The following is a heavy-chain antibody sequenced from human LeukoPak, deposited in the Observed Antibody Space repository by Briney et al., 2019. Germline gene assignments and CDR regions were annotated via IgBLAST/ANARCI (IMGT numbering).Heavy chain of an antibody. CDR2: INWNGGST. D-gene: IGHD2-21*02. CDR1: GFTFIDYG. V-gene: IGHV3-20*04. CDR3: ARTSPHDYYFDY. Sequence: PGGSLRLSCAASGFTFIDYGMSWVRQAPGKGLEGVSGINWNGGSTGYADSVKGRFTISRHNAKTSLYLQMNSLRAEDTALYYCARTSPHDYYFDYWGQGTLVTVSS. J-gene: IGHJ4*02.